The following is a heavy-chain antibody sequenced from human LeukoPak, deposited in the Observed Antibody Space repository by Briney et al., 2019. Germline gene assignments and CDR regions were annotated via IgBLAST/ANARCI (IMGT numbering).Heavy chain of an antibody. V-gene: IGHV1-2*02. Sequence: ASVKVSCKASGYTFTGYYMHWVRQAPGQGLEWMGWINPNSGDTNYAQKFQGRVTMTRDTSISTAYMELSRLRSDDTAVYYCARAPGYCSSTSCQSRIWFDPWGQGTLVTVSS. D-gene: IGHD2-2*01. CDR3: ARAPGYCSSTSCQSRIWFDP. CDR2: INPNSGDT. J-gene: IGHJ5*02. CDR1: GYTFTGYY.